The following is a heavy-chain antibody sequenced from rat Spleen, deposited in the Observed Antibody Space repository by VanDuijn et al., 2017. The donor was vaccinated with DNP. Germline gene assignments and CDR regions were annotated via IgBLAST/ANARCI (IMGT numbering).Heavy chain of an antibody. J-gene: IGHJ2*01. CDR2: ITNSGGST. CDR3: ARQHRWSYYFDY. CDR1: GFTFNNYW. D-gene: IGHD1-1*01. Sequence: EVQLAESGGDLVQPGRSLKLSCVASGFTFNNYWMTWIRQVPGKGLEWVASITNSGGSTYYPDSVKGRFTISRDNAKNTLYLQMNSLRSEDTATYYCARQHRWSYYFDYWGQGVMVTVSS. V-gene: IGHV5-31*01.